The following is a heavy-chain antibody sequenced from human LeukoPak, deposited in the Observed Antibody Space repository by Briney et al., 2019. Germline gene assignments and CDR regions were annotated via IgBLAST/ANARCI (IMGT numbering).Heavy chain of an antibody. CDR3: ARGGSYSSNAFDI. CDR2: ISNDGSKR. V-gene: IGHV3-30*03. D-gene: IGHD1-26*01. J-gene: IGHJ3*02. CDR1: GFTFSSYG. Sequence: GGSLRLSCAPSGFTFSSYGMHWVRQAPGKGLEWVAVISNDGSKRYYADSVKGRFSISRDNAKSTLYLQMNSLRVEDTAVYYCARGGSYSSNAFDIWGQGTMVTVSS.